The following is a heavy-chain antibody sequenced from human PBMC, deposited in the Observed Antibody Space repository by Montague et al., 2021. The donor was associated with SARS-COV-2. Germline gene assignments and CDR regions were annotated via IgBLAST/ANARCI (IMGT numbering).Heavy chain of an antibody. Sequence: CAISGDSVSSNSAAWNWIRQSPSRGLEWLGRTYYRSKWYNDYAVSVKSRITINPDTSKSQFSLQLNSVTPEDTAVYYCARDGGINSRPRPHTFHYWGQGTLATVSS. CDR3: ARDGGINSRPRPHTFHY. CDR1: GDSVSSNSAA. V-gene: IGHV6-1*01. J-gene: IGHJ4*02. CDR2: TYYRSKWYN. D-gene: IGHD3-10*01.